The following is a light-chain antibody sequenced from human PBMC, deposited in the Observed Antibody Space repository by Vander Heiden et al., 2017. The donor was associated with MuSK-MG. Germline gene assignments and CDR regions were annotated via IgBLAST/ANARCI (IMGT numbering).Light chain of an antibody. J-gene: IGLJ1*01. V-gene: IGLV1-44*01. CDR1: SFNIGSNT. Sequence: QPFLPRPPPPSGFPGRRVTISCSGSSFNIGSNTVNWFQQLPGTAPKLLIYLDYQRPSGVPDRFSGSRSGTSASLAISGLQSEDEADYYCAAWDDSLKGFVFGTGTMVSVL. CDR2: LDY. CDR3: AAWDDSLKGFV.